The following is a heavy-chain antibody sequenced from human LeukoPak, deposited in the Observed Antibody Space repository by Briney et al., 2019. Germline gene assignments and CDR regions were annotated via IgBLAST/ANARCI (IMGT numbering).Heavy chain of an antibody. J-gene: IGHJ4*02. V-gene: IGHV3-33*06. CDR2: IWYDGSNK. CDR3: AKAQYSSGWSLTYYFDY. CDR1: GFTFSSYG. D-gene: IGHD6-19*01. Sequence: GGSLRLSCAASGFTFSSYGMHWVRQAPGKGLEWVEVIWYDGSNKYYADSVKGRFTISRDNSKNTLYLQMNSLRAEDTAVYYCAKAQYSSGWSLTYYFDYWGQGTLVTVSS.